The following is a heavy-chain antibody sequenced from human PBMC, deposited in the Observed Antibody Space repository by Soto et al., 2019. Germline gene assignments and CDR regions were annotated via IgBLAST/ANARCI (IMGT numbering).Heavy chain of an antibody. CDR2: IYHNRNT. CDR1: GGSISSGGYS. J-gene: IGHJ4*02. D-gene: IGHD6-6*01. Sequence: QLQLQESGSGLVKPSQTLSLTCAVSGGSISSGGYSWSWFRQPPGKGLEWIGYIYHNRNTYYNPSLKSRVTISVDRSKNQFSLKLSSVTAADTAMYYCARVPSLWGQGTLVTVSS. CDR3: ARVPSL. V-gene: IGHV4-30-2*01.